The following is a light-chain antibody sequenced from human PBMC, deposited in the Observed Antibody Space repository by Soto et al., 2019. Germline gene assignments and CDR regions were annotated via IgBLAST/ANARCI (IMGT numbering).Light chain of an antibody. CDR1: QSISNH. CDR2: DAS. J-gene: IGKJ3*01. Sequence: EIVLTQSPATLSLSPGERATLSCRASQSISNHLAWYQQKPGQAPRLLIYDASKRATGIPARFSGSGSGTDFTLTTSSLEPEDFAVYYCQQRNSWPPLFTFGPGTKVDIK. CDR3: QQRNSWPPLFT. V-gene: IGKV3-11*01.